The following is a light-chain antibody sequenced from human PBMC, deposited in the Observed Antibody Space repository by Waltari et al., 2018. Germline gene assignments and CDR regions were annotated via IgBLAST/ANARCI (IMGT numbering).Light chain of an antibody. CDR1: SGHNSNA. CDR2: LKGDGGH. V-gene: IGLV4-69*01. J-gene: IGLJ2*01. Sequence: QLVLTQSPSASAPLGASVKLTCTLSSGHNSNAIAWHPHQPEKGPRFLMKLKGDGGHSKANGIPDRFPGSSSGAERYLTIYSLQSEDEADYYCQTWGTGIEIFGGGTKLTVL. CDR3: QTWGTGIEI.